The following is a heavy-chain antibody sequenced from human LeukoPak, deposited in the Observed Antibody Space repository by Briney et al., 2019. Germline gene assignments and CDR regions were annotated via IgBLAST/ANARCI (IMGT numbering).Heavy chain of an antibody. Sequence: GGSLRLSCAASGFTVSSNYMSWVRQAPGKGLEWVSAISGSGGSTYYADSVKGRFTISRDNSKNTLYLQMNSLRAEDTAVYYCASSHIAVAGTFDYWGQGTLVTVSS. V-gene: IGHV3-23*01. D-gene: IGHD6-19*01. CDR2: ISGSGGST. J-gene: IGHJ4*02. CDR1: GFTVSSNY. CDR3: ASSHIAVAGTFDY.